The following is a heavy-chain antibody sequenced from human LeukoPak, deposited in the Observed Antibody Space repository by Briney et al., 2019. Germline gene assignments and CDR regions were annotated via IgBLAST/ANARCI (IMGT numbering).Heavy chain of an antibody. D-gene: IGHD3-22*01. Sequence: GGSLTLSCAASGFTFISYWMHWVRPAPAKGLVGVSRVNSDGSSTSYADSVKGRFTNSRDNATNTLYLQMNSLRAEDTAVYYCARDRFDGYDSSGYYWFDYWGQGTLVTVSS. V-gene: IGHV3-74*01. J-gene: IGHJ4*02. CDR2: VNSDGSST. CDR3: ARDRFDGYDSSGYYWFDY. CDR1: GFTFISYW.